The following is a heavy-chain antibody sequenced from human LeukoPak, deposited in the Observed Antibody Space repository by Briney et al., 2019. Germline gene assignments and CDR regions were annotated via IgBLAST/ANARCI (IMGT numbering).Heavy chain of an antibody. CDR2: INHSRST. CDR1: GGSFSGYY. Sequence: SETLSLTCAVYGGSFSGYYWSWIRQPPGKGLEWIGEINHSRSTNYNPSLKSRVTISVDTSKNQFSLKMSSVTAADTAVYYCASYYYGSGSYLDGYWGQGTLVTVSS. J-gene: IGHJ4*02. V-gene: IGHV4-34*01. CDR3: ASYYYGSGSYLDGY. D-gene: IGHD3-10*01.